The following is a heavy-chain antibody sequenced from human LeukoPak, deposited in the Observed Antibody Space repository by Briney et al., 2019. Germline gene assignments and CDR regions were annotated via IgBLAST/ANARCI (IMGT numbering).Heavy chain of an antibody. CDR1: GFTFDDYA. D-gene: IGHD4-17*01. CDR3: AKDGFDYGDYVTLYYFDY. J-gene: IGHJ4*02. V-gene: IGHV3-23*01. Sequence: PGRSLRLSCAASGFTFDDYAMPWVRQAPGKGLEWVSAISGSGGSTYYANSVKGRFTISRDNSKNTLYLQMNSLRAEDTAVYYCAKDGFDYGDYVTLYYFDYWGRGTLVTVSS. CDR2: ISGSGGST.